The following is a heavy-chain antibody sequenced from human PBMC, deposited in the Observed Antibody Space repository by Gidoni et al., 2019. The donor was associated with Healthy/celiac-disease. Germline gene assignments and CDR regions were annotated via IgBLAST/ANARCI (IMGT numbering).Heavy chain of an antibody. CDR1: GFTFNSYS. V-gene: IGHV3-21*01. D-gene: IGHD2-2*01. CDR3: ARGYCSSTSCYWYFDL. J-gene: IGHJ2*01. Sequence: EVQLVESGGGLVKPGGSLRLSCAASGFTFNSYSMNWVRQAPGKGLEWVSSISSSSSYIYYADSVKGRFTISRDNAKNSLYLQMNSLRAEDTAVYYCARGYCSSTSCYWYFDLWGRGTLVTVSS. CDR2: ISSSSSYI.